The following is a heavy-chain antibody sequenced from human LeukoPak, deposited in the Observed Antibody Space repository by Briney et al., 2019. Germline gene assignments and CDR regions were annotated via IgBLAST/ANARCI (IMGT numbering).Heavy chain of an antibody. CDR2: MKQDGSVK. Sequence: PGGSLRLSCVASGFSFSNYWMTWVRQIPGKGPEWVASMKQDGSVKYYADSVKGRFTISRDNAKNSLYLQMNSLRAEDTARYYCAKWDIYSGFYYIDSWGQGTLATVSS. J-gene: IGHJ4*02. V-gene: IGHV3-7*01. CDR3: AKWDIYSGFYYIDS. CDR1: GFSFSNYW. D-gene: IGHD1-26*01.